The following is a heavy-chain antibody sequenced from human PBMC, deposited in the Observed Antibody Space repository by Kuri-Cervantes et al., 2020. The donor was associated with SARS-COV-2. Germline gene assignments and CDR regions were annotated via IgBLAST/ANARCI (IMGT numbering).Heavy chain of an antibody. D-gene: IGHD4-17*01. J-gene: IGHJ3*02. CDR2: IWFDGSNE. CDR3: ARGRATVTVIGAFDI. CDR1: GFIFNNHG. V-gene: IGHV3-33*01. Sequence: GSLKISCAASGFIFNNHGLHWVRQAPGKGLEWVAVIWFDGSNEYYADSVKGRFTISRDNSKDTVYLQMNSLRAEDTAVYYCARGRATVTVIGAFDIWGQGTMVTVSS.